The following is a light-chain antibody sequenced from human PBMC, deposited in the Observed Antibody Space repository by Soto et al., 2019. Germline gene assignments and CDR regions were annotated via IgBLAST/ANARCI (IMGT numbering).Light chain of an antibody. Sequence: DIQMTQSPASLSASVGDRVTITCRASQTISSYLNWYQQKPGAAPKLLIYSASTLQSGVPSRFSGSGFGTEYTLTISTLQPADFAVYYCQQTFRTPHTCGQGTKLDIK. CDR2: SAS. J-gene: IGKJ2*01. CDR3: QQTFRTPHT. CDR1: QTISSY. V-gene: IGKV1-39*01.